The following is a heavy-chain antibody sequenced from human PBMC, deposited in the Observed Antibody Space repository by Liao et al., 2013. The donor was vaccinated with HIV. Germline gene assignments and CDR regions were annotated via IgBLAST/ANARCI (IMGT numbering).Heavy chain of an antibody. CDR2: IYYTGST. Sequence: QLRFQESGPGLEKPPETLSLTCTVSGASISSSSYYWGWIRQPPGKGLEWIGSIYYTGSTYYNPSLKSRVTISVDTSKNQFSLKLRSVTAADTALYYCARGERHTIFGIIMPSGEYFQHWGQGTQVTVSS. J-gene: IGHJ1*01. CDR1: GASISSSSYY. D-gene: IGHD3-3*01. V-gene: IGHV4-39*07. CDR3: ARGERHTIFGIIMPSGEYFQH.